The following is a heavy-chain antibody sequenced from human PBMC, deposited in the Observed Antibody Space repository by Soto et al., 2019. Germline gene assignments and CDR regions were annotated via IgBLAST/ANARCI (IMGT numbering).Heavy chain of an antibody. J-gene: IGHJ5*02. Sequence: QVQLQESGPGLVKPSETLSLTCTVSGGSVSSGSYYWSWIRQPPGKGLEWIGYIYYSGSTNYNPSLKSRVTIPVDTSKNQFSLKLSSVTAADTAVYYCARETVRPYDWYFDPWGQGTLVTVSS. D-gene: IGHD3-9*01. V-gene: IGHV4-61*01. CDR1: GGSVSSGSYY. CDR2: IYYSGST. CDR3: ARETVRPYDWYFDP.